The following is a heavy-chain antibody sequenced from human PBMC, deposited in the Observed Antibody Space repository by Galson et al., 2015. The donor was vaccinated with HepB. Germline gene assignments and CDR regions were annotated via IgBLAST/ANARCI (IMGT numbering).Heavy chain of an antibody. CDR1: GGTFSSYT. CDR3: ARVDPDIVVVPAASHDAFDI. J-gene: IGHJ3*02. V-gene: IGHV1-69*02. Sequence: KVSCKASGGTFSSYTISWVRQAPGQGLEWMGRIIPILGIANYAQKFQGRVTITADKSTSTAYMELSSLRSEDTAVYYCARVDPDIVVVPAASHDAFDIWGQGTMVTVSS. CDR2: IIPILGIA. D-gene: IGHD2-2*01.